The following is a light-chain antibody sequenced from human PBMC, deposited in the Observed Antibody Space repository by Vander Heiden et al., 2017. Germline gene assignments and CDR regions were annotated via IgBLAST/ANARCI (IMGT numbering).Light chain of an antibody. Sequence: QSALPQPASVSGSPGQSITTSCTGTSSDVGAYNYVSWYQQHPGKAPKLIIYDVTNRPSGVSNRFSGSKSGNTASLTTSGLQAEDEADYYCSSYTSSNTLVFGTGTKVTVL. CDR3: SSYTSSNTLV. CDR2: DVT. J-gene: IGLJ1*01. CDR1: SSDVGAYNY. V-gene: IGLV2-14*03.